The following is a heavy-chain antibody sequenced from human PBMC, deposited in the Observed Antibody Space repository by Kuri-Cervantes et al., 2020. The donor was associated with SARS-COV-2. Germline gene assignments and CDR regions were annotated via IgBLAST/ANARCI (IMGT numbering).Heavy chain of an antibody. J-gene: IGHJ4*02. CDR3: AKDPGWLGY. CDR2: IRYDGSNK. CDR1: GFTVSSNY. D-gene: IGHD3-22*01. Sequence: GESLKISCAASGFTVSSNYMSWVRQAPGKGLEWVAFIRYDGSNKYYADSVKGRVTISRDNSKNSLYLQMNSLRAEDTAVYYCAKDPGWLGYWGQGTLVTVSS. V-gene: IGHV3-30*02.